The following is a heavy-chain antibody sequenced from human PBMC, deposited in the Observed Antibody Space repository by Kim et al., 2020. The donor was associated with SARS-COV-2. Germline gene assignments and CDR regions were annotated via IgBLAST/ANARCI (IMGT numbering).Heavy chain of an antibody. Sequence: SVKGQFTISRDNSTNAVYLQMNSLSAEDTAVYYCARDRDGYSYGSSGMDVWGQGTTVTVSS. J-gene: IGHJ6*02. CDR3: ARDRDGYSYGSSGMDV. V-gene: IGHV3-30*07. D-gene: IGHD5-18*01.